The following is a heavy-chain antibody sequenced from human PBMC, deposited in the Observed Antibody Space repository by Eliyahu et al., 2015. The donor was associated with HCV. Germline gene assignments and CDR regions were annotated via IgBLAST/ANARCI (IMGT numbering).Heavy chain of an antibody. CDR2: IIPIFGTP. D-gene: IGHD6-13*01. J-gene: IGHJ6*02. Sequence: QVQLVQSGAEVKKPGSSVKVSCKASGGTXSXYSISXVRQAPGQGPEWMGGIIPIFGTPNYAQKFQGRVTITADKSTSTAYMELSSLRSEDTAVYYCAWMVGPIAEYYYGMDVWGQGTTVTVSS. V-gene: IGHV1-69*06. CDR3: AWMVGPIAEYYYGMDV. CDR1: GGTXSXYS.